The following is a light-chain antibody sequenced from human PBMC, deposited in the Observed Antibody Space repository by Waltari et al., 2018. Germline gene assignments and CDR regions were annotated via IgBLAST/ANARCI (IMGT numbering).Light chain of an antibody. Sequence: DIQLTQSPSLLSASVGDRVTITCRASQGINTSLVWYQQKPGKSPNLLVSTTSTLQRGVPSRFSGSGSGTEFTLTISSLQPEDSATYYCQQLYSYSTFGGGTKVEI. J-gene: IGKJ4*01. CDR3: QQLYSYST. V-gene: IGKV1-9*01. CDR2: TTS. CDR1: QGINTS.